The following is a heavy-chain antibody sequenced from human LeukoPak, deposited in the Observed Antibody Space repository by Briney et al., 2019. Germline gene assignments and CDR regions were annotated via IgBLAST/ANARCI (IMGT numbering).Heavy chain of an antibody. CDR1: GGSFSGYY. D-gene: IGHD4-23*01. CDR3: ARCTVVFDY. CDR2: INHSGST. Sequence: SETLSLTCAVYGGSFSGYYWSWVRQPPGKGLEWIGEINHSGSTNYNPSLKSRVTISVDTSKNQFSPKLSSVTAADTAVYYCARCTVVFDYWGQGTLVTVSS. J-gene: IGHJ4*02. V-gene: IGHV4-34*01.